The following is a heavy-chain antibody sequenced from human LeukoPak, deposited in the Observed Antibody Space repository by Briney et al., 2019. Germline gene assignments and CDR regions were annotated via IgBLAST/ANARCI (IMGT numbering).Heavy chain of an antibody. V-gene: IGHV3-23*01. CDR1: GFTFSSYA. D-gene: IGHD3-16*02. J-gene: IGHJ4*02. Sequence: GGSLRLSCAASGFTFSSYAMSWVRQAPGKGLEWVSAISGSGGSTYYADSVKGRFTISRDNSKNTLYLQMNSLGAEDTAVYYCAKDRRGVWGSYRYTALFDYWGQGTLVTVSS. CDR3: AKDRRGVWGSYRYTALFDY. CDR2: ISGSGGST.